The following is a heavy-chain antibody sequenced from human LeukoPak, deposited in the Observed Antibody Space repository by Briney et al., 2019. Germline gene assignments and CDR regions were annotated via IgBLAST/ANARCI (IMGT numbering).Heavy chain of an antibody. Sequence: GGSLRLSCAASGFTLSSYAMSWVRQAPGKGLEWVSGISGSAKSTYYADSVKGRFAISRDNSKNTMYLQMKSLRAEDTAEYFCAKDGYYYDSSGYYDGGYFDYWGQGTLVTVSS. J-gene: IGHJ4*02. D-gene: IGHD3-22*01. CDR1: GFTLSSYA. V-gene: IGHV3-23*01. CDR3: AKDGYYYDSSGYYDGGYFDY. CDR2: ISGSAKST.